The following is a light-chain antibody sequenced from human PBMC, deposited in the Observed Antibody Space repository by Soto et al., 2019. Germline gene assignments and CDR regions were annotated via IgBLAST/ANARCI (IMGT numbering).Light chain of an antibody. J-gene: IGKJ1*01. CDR3: QQYSNWPSWT. Sequence: EKVMTQSPATLSMSPGERATLSCRASQSVSSFLAWYQQKPGQAPRLLIYGASTRATGIPARFSGSGSGTEVTLTISSLQSEDVAVYYCQQYSNWPSWTFGQGTKVEVK. V-gene: IGKV3-15*01. CDR1: QSVSSF. CDR2: GAS.